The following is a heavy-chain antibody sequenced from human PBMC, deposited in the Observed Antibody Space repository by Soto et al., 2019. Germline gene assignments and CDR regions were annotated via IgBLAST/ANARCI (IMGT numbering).Heavy chain of an antibody. Sequence: GGSLRLSCAASGFTFSSYGMHWVRQAPGKGLEWVAVIWYDGSNKYYADSVKGRFTISRDNSKNTLYLQMNSLRAEDTAVYYCARDDAHYYDSSGYPGPWGQGTLVTVSS. J-gene: IGHJ5*02. CDR3: ARDDAHYYDSSGYPGP. D-gene: IGHD3-22*01. V-gene: IGHV3-33*01. CDR1: GFTFSSYG. CDR2: IWYDGSNK.